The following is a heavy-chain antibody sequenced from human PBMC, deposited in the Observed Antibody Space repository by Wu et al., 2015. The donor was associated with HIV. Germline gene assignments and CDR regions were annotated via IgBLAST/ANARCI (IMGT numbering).Heavy chain of an antibody. J-gene: IGHJ5*02. CDR2: IIPIFGTA. D-gene: IGHD3-22*01. CDR1: GGTFSSYA. Sequence: QVQLVQSGAEVKKPGSSVKVSCKASGGTFSSYAISWVRQAPGQGLEWMGGIIPIFGTANYAQKFQGRVTITADGSTNTAYMELSGLRPDDTAVYFCARGGRITMITVVSDNSWNQGWFDPWGQGSLVTVSS. CDR3: ARGGRITMITVVSDNSWNQGWFDP. V-gene: IGHV1-69*12.